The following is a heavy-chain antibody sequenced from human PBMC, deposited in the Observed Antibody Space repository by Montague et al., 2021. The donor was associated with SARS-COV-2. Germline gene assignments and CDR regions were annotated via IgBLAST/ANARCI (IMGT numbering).Heavy chain of an antibody. CDR3: ARETMTADAFDI. V-gene: IGHV4-59*02. CDR1: GASVSSSG. J-gene: IGHJ3*02. D-gene: IGHD1-14*01. CDR2: FYSVGST. Sequence: SETLSLTCTVSGASVSSSGWGWIRQSPGKGLGWIGYFYSVGSTDYNPSLKSRATISRDTSKNQFSLKVRSVTAADTAVYYCARETMTADAFDIWGQGTMVTVSS.